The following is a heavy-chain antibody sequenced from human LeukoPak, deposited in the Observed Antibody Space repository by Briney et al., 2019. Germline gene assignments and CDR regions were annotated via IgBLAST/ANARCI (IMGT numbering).Heavy chain of an antibody. Sequence: PSETLSLTCTVSGGSISSGSYYWSWIRQPAGKGLEWIGRIYTSGSTNYNPSLKSRVTISVDTSKNQFSLKLSSVIAADTAVYYCAREAPGFGGKEPFDYWGQGTLVTVSS. J-gene: IGHJ4*02. CDR1: GGSISSGSYY. D-gene: IGHD3-10*01. V-gene: IGHV4-61*02. CDR2: IYTSGST. CDR3: AREAPGFGGKEPFDY.